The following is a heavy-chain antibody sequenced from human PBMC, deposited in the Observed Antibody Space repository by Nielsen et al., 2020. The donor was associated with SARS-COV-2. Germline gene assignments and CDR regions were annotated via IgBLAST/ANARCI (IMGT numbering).Heavy chain of an antibody. CDR1: GFTFSSYG. Sequence: GGSLRLSCAASGFTFSSYGMHWVRQAPGKGLEWVAVISYDGSNKYYADSVKGRFTISRDNSKNTLYLQMNSLRAGDTAVYYCAKGGTAAGLNWGQGTLVTVSS. J-gene: IGHJ4*02. CDR2: ISYDGSNK. CDR3: AKGGTAAGLN. V-gene: IGHV3-30*18. D-gene: IGHD6-13*01.